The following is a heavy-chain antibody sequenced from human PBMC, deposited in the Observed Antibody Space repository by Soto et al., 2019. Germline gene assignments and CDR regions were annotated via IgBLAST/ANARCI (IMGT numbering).Heavy chain of an antibody. CDR2: IYESGIT. V-gene: IGHV4-4*02. CDR3: ARTVTYYIGD. D-gene: IGHD2-21*02. CDR1: GHSMNSW. Sequence: QVQLQESGPGLMKPSGTLSLTCAVSGHSMNSWWSWVRQPPGKGLEWIGEIYESGITYYNPSLQSRVTISLDKSRNQFSLRLTSVTAADTAFYYCARTVTYYIGDWGQGTLVTVSS. J-gene: IGHJ4*02.